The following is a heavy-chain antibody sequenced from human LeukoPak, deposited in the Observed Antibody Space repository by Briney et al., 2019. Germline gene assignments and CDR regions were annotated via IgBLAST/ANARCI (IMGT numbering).Heavy chain of an antibody. Sequence: GGSLRLSCAASGFTFSDYYMSWIRQAPGKGLEWVSYISSSGSTIYYADSVKGRFTISRDNAKNSLYLQMNSLRAEDTALYYCAKGLERESRLDSWGQGTLVTVSS. V-gene: IGHV3-11*01. CDR1: GFTFSDYY. D-gene: IGHD1-1*01. CDR2: ISSSGSTI. CDR3: AKGLERESRLDS. J-gene: IGHJ4*02.